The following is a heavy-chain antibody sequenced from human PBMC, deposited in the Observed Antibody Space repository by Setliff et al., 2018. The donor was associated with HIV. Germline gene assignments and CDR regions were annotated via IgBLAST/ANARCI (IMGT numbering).Heavy chain of an antibody. V-gene: IGHV4-4*08. Sequence: SETLSLTCTVSGGPMSGYYWSWLRQSPVRGLEWIGYIYSSGTTNYNPSFKSRVSISLDTSRSQFSLMLSSVTAADTAIYYCAKYWRASGTYVFDIWGLGTMVTVSS. CDR1: GGPMSGYY. D-gene: IGHD2-15*01. J-gene: IGHJ3*02. CDR2: IYSSGTT. CDR3: AKYWRASGTYVFDI.